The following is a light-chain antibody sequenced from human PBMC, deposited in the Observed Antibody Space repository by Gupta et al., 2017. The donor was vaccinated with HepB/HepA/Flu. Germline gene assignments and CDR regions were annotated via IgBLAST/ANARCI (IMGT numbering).Light chain of an antibody. CDR2: AVS. V-gene: IGLV2-14*01. CDR1: SSDV. CDR3: SYFKTTSSLVV. J-gene: IGLJ2*01. Sequence: QSALTQPASVSGSPGQSITISCTGTSSDVSWYQQHPGKAPKLMIYAVSNRPARVSYRFSCSKSGEKASLTISGLQAEEEAEDDCSYFKTTSSLVVFGGGTKVTVL.